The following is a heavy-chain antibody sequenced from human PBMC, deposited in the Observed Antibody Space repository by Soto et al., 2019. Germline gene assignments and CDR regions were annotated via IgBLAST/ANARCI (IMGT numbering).Heavy chain of an antibody. V-gene: IGHV1-46*01. CDR1: GYTFTSCY. CDR2: INPSGGST. J-gene: IGHJ6*02. Sequence: GASVKVSCKASGYTFTSCYMRWVRQAPGQGLEWMGIINPSGGSTSYAQKFQGRVTMTRDTSTSTVYMELSSLRSEDTAVYYCARDPSGYLTPEPYYYYGMDVWGQGTTVTVSS. D-gene: IGHD5-12*01. CDR3: ARDPSGYLTPEPYYYYGMDV.